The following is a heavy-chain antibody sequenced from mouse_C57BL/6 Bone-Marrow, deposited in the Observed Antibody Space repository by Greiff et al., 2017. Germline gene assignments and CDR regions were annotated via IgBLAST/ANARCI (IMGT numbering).Heavy chain of an antibody. J-gene: IGHJ1*03. CDR1: AVDFSRYW. V-gene: IGHV4-1*01. CDR3: ASPYGSSSYWYFDV. D-gene: IGHD1-1*01. CDR2: INPDSSTI. Sequence: AAAAVDFSRYWMSWVRRAPGKGLEWIGEINPDSSTINYAPSLKDKFIISRDNAKNTLYLQMSKVRSEDTALYYCASPYGSSSYWYFDVWGTGTTVTVSS.